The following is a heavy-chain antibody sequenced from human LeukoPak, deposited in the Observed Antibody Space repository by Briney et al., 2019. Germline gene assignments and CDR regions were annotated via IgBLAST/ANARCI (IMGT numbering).Heavy chain of an antibody. J-gene: IGHJ6*03. CDR3: AGGVAQHNYYYYYMDV. CDR1: GYTFTGYY. V-gene: IGHV1-2*02. CDR2: INPSSGDT. Sequence: GASVKVSCKTSGYTFTGYYLHWVRQAPGQGLEWMGWINPSSGDTNYAQNFQGRVTMTRDTSISTAYMELSRLRSDDTAVYYCAGGVAQHNYYYYYMDVWGKGTTVTVSS. D-gene: IGHD2-21*01.